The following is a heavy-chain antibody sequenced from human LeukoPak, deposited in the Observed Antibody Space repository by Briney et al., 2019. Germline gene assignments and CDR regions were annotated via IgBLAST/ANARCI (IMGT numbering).Heavy chain of an antibody. J-gene: IGHJ4*02. CDR2: INYDGSIT. CDR1: GFPFSYHW. Sequence: GGSLRLSCAVSGFPFSYHWMHWVRQVPGKGLVWVSRINYDGSITSYADSVEGRFTISRDNAKNTLYLQMNSLRAEDTAVYYCASNSNWAGGYWGQGTLVTVSS. CDR3: ASNSNWAGGY. V-gene: IGHV3-74*01. D-gene: IGHD1-1*01.